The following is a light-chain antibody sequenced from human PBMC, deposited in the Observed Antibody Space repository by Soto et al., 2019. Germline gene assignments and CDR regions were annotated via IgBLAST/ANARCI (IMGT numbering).Light chain of an antibody. Sequence: VLTQSPLSLPVTLGRPASISCRSSQSLVYSDGNTYLAWYQQKPGQAPRLLIYGASTRATGIPARFSGSGSGTEFTLTISSLQSEDFAVYYCQQYNNWPGTFGQGT. V-gene: IGKV3-15*01. CDR2: GAS. J-gene: IGKJ1*01. CDR3: QQYNNWPGT. CDR1: QSLVYSDGNTY.